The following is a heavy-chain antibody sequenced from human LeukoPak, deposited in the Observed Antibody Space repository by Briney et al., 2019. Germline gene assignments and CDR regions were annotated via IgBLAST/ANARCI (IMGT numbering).Heavy chain of an antibody. CDR3: ARDPLPYGSGSYLDY. D-gene: IGHD3-10*01. V-gene: IGHV3-21*01. CDR2: ISSSSSYI. Sequence: KSRGSLRLSCAASGFTFSSYWMHWVRQAPGKGLEWVSSISSSSSYIYYADSVKGRFTISRDNAKNSLYLQMNSLRAEDTAVYYCARDPLPYGSGSYLDYWGQGTLVTVSS. J-gene: IGHJ4*02. CDR1: GFTFSSYW.